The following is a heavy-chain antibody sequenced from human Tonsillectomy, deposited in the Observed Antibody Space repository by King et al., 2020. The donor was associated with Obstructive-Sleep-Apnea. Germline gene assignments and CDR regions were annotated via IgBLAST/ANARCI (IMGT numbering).Heavy chain of an antibody. CDR3: ARDGPVVVPAAMPGFNWFDP. J-gene: IGHJ5*02. Sequence: VQLVESGGGVVQPGRSLRLSCASSGFTFSTYAMYWVRQAPGKGLEWVAVISYDGSNKYYADSVKGRFTISRDNSKNTLYLQMNSLRAEATAVYYCARDGPVVVPAAMPGFNWFDPWGQGTLVIVSS. V-gene: IGHV3-30-3*01. CDR2: ISYDGSNK. CDR1: GFTFSTYA. D-gene: IGHD2-2*01.